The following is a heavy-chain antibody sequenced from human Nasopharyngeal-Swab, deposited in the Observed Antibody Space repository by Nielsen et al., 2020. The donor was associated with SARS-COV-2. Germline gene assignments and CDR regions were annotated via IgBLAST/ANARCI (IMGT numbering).Heavy chain of an antibody. CDR1: GFTFDDFA. V-gene: IGHV3-9*01. J-gene: IGHJ4*02. CDR3: VKVRAAFAGAFDN. CDR2: IGWGGDDI. Sequence: GGSLRLSCAASGFTFDDFALHWVRLAPGKGLEWVSGIGWGGDDIGYADSVTGRFIISRDNAKNSFYLKMNSLRPEDTAFYYGVKVRAAFAGAFDNWGQGIQVTVSS. D-gene: IGHD2-15*01.